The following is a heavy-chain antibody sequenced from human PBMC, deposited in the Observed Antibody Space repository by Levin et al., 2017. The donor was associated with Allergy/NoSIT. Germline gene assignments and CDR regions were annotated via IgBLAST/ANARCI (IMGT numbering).Heavy chain of an antibody. CDR2: IYYSGST. J-gene: IGHJ4*02. CDR3: ARLMITFGGVIDHFDY. Sequence: PSETLSLTCTVSGGSISSSSYYWGWIRQPPGKGLEWIGSIYYSGSTYYNPSLKSRVTISVDTSKNQFSLKLSSVTAADTAVYYCARLMITFGGVIDHFDYWGQGTLVTVSS. D-gene: IGHD3-16*02. V-gene: IGHV4-39*01. CDR1: GGSISSSSYY.